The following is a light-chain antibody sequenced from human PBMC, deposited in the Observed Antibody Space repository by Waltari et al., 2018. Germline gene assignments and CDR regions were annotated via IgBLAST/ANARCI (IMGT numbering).Light chain of an antibody. CDR2: AAS. CDR3: QQYYSTLLT. J-gene: IGKJ4*01. CDR1: QGISNS. Sequence: DIQMTQSPSSLSASVGDRVTIYCRASQGISNSLAWYQQKPGKAPKLLVYAASRLEGGVPSRFSGRGSGTDYTLTSNSLQPEDFATYYCQQYYSTLLTFGGGTKVEIK. V-gene: IGKV1-NL1*01.